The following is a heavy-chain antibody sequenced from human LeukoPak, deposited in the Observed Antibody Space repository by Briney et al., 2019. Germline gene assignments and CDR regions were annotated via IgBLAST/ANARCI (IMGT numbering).Heavy chain of an antibody. Sequence: PGGSLRLSCAASGFTFSSYGMHWVRQAPGKGLEWVAVIWYDRSNKYYAVSVKGRFTISRDNSKNTLYLQMNSLRAEDTAVYYCAKSSLYYYDRSGYQGAFDIWGQGTMVTVSS. V-gene: IGHV3-33*06. D-gene: IGHD3-22*01. J-gene: IGHJ3*02. CDR1: GFTFSSYG. CDR3: AKSSLYYYDRSGYQGAFDI. CDR2: IWYDRSNK.